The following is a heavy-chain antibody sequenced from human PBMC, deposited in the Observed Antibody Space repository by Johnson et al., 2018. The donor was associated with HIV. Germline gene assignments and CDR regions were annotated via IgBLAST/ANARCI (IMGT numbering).Heavy chain of an antibody. D-gene: IGHD3-10*01. CDR3: AKGMGLSIGELSDAFHF. CDR2: IYSGGRT. CDR1: GFTFSDYY. V-gene: IGHV3-66*01. J-gene: IGHJ3*01. Sequence: VQLVESGGGLVKPGGSLRLSCAASGFTFSDYYINWVRQAPGKGLECVSGIYSGGRTYYADSVEGRFTISRDNSKNTLNLQMNSLRPEDTAVYYCAKGMGLSIGELSDAFHFWGLGTVVTVSS.